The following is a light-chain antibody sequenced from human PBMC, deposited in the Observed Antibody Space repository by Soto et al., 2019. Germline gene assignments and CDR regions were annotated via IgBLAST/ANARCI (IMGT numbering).Light chain of an antibody. J-gene: IGKJ1*01. CDR1: QTFSGW. Sequence: DIQMTQSPSTLSASVGDRVTITCRASQTFSGWLAWYQQKPGTAPKLLIYEASSLESGVPTRFTGGGSGTEFTLTISSLQPDDFATYYCQQYSTYSWTFGQGTKVEIK. CDR3: QQYSTYSWT. V-gene: IGKV1-5*03. CDR2: EAS.